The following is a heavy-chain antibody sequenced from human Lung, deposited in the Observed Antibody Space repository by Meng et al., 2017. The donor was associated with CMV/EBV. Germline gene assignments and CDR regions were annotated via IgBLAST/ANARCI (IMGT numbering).Heavy chain of an antibody. D-gene: IGHD3-22*01. CDR1: GFNFNNYW. Sequence: SCVGSGFNFNNYWMNWVRQAPGKGLEWVANIRFDGTNKYHADSVKGRFTISRDNSKNTLYLQMNSLRAEDTAVYYCAKRGDSSGTYAMDVWGQGXTVTVSS. CDR2: IRFDGTNK. CDR3: AKRGDSSGTYAMDV. J-gene: IGHJ6*02. V-gene: IGHV3-30*02.